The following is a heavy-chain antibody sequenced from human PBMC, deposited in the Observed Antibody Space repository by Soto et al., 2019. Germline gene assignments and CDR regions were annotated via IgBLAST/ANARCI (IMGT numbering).Heavy chain of an antibody. CDR1: GFTVSSKY. CDR2: IQSGGTT. Sequence: EVQLVESGGGLVQPGGSLRLSCAASGFTVSSKYMTWVRQAPGKGLEWVSLIQSGGTTYYADSVKGRFTISRDTSENTLHLQMDSLRVEDTAVYYCARDDVLCDGGRCYWIPLDVWGQGTTVTVSS. CDR3: ARDDVLCDGGRCYWIPLDV. V-gene: IGHV3-66*01. J-gene: IGHJ6*02. D-gene: IGHD2-15*01.